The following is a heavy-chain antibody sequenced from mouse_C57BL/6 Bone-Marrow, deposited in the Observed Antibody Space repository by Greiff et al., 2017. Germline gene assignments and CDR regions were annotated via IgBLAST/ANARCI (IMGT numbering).Heavy chain of an antibody. CDR1: GFTFSSYG. J-gene: IGHJ3*01. CDR3: ARQGDGNYVAY. Sequence: EVMLVESGGDLVKPGGSLKLSCAASGFTFSSYGMSWVRQTPDKRLEWVATISSGGSYTYYPDSVKGRFTISRDNAKNTLYLQMSSLKSEDTAMYYCARQGDGNYVAYWGQGTLVTVSA. V-gene: IGHV5-6*02. D-gene: IGHD2-1*01. CDR2: ISSGGSYT.